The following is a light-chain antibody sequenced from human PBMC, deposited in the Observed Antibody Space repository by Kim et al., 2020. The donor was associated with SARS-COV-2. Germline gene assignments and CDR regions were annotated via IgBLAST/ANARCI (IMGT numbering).Light chain of an antibody. J-gene: IGKJ1*01. CDR2: AAS. CDR1: QSISSH. Sequence: DIQMTQSPSSLSASVGDRVTITCRTTQSISSHLNWYQQKPGKAPKLLIYAASSLQSGVPSRFSGSGSGTDFTLTISSLQPEDFATYYCQQSSSTLWTFGQGTKVDIK. CDR3: QQSSSTLWT. V-gene: IGKV1-39*01.